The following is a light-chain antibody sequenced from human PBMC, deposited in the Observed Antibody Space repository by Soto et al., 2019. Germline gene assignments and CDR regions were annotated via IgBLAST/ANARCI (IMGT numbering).Light chain of an antibody. V-gene: IGKV1-12*01. Sequence: DIQMTQSPSSVSASVGDRVTITCRASQDISNWLAWYQAKPGKAPKPLIYAAFNLQSGVPSRFSGSRSGTDFTLTISSLQPEDFATYHCQQAKSFPLTFGGGTNVEIK. CDR3: QQAKSFPLT. CDR2: AAF. J-gene: IGKJ4*01. CDR1: QDISNW.